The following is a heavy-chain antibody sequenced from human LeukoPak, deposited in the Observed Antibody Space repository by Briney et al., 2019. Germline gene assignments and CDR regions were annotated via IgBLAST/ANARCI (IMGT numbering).Heavy chain of an antibody. CDR2: TYYRSKWYY. CDR3: ARGATAYFDY. V-gene: IGHV6-1*01. Sequence: SQTLSLTCAISGDSVSSNSVAWNWVRQSPSRGLEWLGRTYYRSKWYYDYAVSVKSRLIINPDTSKNQFSLQLNSVTPEDTAVYYCARGATAYFDYWGQGTLVTVSS. J-gene: IGHJ4*02. CDR1: GDSVSSNSVA.